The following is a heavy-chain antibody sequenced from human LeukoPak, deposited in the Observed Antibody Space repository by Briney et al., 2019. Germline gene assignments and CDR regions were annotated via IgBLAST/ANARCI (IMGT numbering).Heavy chain of an antibody. D-gene: IGHD5-18*01. CDR1: GGSISGYY. CDR2: FYYSGSS. Sequence: PSETLSLTCAVSGGSISGYYWSWIRQPPGKGLEWIGFFYYSGSSNYNPSLKSRVTISVDTSKNHFSLKLSCVPAADTAVYYCARGPGGYSYGYYFYYWGEGRLVTAS. CDR3: ARGPGGYSYGYYFYY. V-gene: IGHV4-59*01. J-gene: IGHJ4*02.